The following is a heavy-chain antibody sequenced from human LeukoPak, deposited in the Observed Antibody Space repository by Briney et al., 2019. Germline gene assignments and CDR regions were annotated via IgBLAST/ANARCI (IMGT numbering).Heavy chain of an antibody. D-gene: IGHD5-12*01. CDR2: IYPGDSES. Sequence: GASLKISCKGSGYSFTSYWIGWVRQMPGKGLEWVGIIYPGDSESRYSPSFQGQVIISADKSISTAYLQWSSLKASDTAMYYCARTELSSGYPDYWGQGTLVTVSS. V-gene: IGHV5-51*01. CDR3: ARTELSSGYPDY. CDR1: GYSFTSYW. J-gene: IGHJ4*02.